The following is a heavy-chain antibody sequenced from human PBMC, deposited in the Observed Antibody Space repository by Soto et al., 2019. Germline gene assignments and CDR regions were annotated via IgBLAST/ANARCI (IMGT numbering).Heavy chain of an antibody. Sequence: GGSLRLSCAASGFTFSIYTVNWVRQAPGKGLEWVASISSSSSYIFYADSVKGRFTISRDNAKNSLYLQMNSLRAEDTAVYHCARDQWAGSSSGYFSGMDVWGQGTTVTVSS. CDR2: ISSSSSYI. J-gene: IGHJ6*02. D-gene: IGHD5-18*01. V-gene: IGHV3-21*01. CDR1: GFTFSIYT. CDR3: ARDQWAGSSSGYFSGMDV.